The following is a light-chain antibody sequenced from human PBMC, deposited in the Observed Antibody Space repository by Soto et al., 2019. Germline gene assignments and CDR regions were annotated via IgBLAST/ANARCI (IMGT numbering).Light chain of an antibody. J-gene: IGLJ2*01. Sequence: QSALTQPASVSGSPGQSITISCTGTSSDVGGYNYVSWYQQHPGKAPKLMIYDVSNRPSGVSNRFSGSKSGNTASLTISGLQAEYEADYYGSSYTSSSTLVFGGGTKLTVL. CDR1: SSDVGGYNY. CDR2: DVS. V-gene: IGLV2-14*01. CDR3: SSYTSSSTLV.